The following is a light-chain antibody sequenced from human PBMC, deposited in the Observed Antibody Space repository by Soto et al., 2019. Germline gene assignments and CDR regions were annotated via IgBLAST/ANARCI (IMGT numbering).Light chain of an antibody. Sequence: IVMTQSPATLSVSPGERATLSCRASQSVSSNLAWYQQKPGQAPRLLIYGASTRATGIPARFSGSGSGTEFTLTISSLQSEDFAVYYCQQYSIWRTFGHVTKVEIX. V-gene: IGKV3-15*01. CDR2: GAS. CDR3: QQYSIWRT. CDR1: QSVSSN. J-gene: IGKJ1*01.